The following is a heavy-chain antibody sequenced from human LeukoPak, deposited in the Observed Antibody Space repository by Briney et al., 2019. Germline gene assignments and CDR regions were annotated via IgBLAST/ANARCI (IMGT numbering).Heavy chain of an antibody. J-gene: IGHJ6*03. CDR2: ISGSGGST. CDR3: AKALTKATDYMDV. D-gene: IGHD2-2*01. Sequence: GGSLTLSCAASGFTFSSYAMSWVRQAPGKGLEWVSAISGSGGSTYYADSVKGRFTISRDNSKNTLYLQMNSLRAEDTAVYYCAKALTKATDYMDVWGKGTTVTVSS. CDR1: GFTFSSYA. V-gene: IGHV3-23*01.